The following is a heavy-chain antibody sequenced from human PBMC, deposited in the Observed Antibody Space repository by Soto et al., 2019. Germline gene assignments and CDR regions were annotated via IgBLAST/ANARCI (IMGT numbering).Heavy chain of an antibody. CDR1: GFTFSSYA. V-gene: IGHV3-30*18. Sequence: GGSLRLSCAASGFTFSSYAMSWVRQAPGKGLEWVAVISYDGSNQYYVDSVKGRFTISRDNSKNTLYLQMNSLRAEDTAVYYCAKSDYFDSSTYRGASDCWGQGTLVTVSS. CDR3: AKSDYFDSSTYRGASDC. CDR2: ISYDGSNQ. J-gene: IGHJ4*02. D-gene: IGHD3-22*01.